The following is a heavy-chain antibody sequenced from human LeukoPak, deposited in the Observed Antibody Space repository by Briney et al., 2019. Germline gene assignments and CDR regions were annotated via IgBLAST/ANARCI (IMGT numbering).Heavy chain of an antibody. J-gene: IGHJ6*02. CDR1: GFTFSSHW. CDR2: ISSDGSST. D-gene: IGHD6-19*01. V-gene: IGHV3-74*01. CDR3: ARRWLSYYGMDV. Sequence: PGGSLRLSCAASGFTFSSHWMHWVRHAPGKGLVWVSRISSDGSSTSYADSVKGRFTISRDNAKNTLYLQMNSLRAEDTAVYYCARRWLSYYGMDVWGQGTTVTVSS.